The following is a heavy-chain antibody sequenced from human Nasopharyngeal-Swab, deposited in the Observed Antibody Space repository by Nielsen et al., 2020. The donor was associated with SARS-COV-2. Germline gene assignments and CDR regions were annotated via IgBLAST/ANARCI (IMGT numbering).Heavy chain of an antibody. Sequence: LRLSCAASGFTFDDYAMHWVRQAPGKGLEWVSGISWNSGTIGYADSVKGRFTISRDNAKNSLFLQMNSLRTEDTALYYCARDAARSWYNWFDPWGQGTLVTVSS. CDR3: ARDAARSWYNWFDP. V-gene: IGHV3-9*01. D-gene: IGHD6-13*01. J-gene: IGHJ5*02. CDR1: GFTFDDYA. CDR2: ISWNSGTI.